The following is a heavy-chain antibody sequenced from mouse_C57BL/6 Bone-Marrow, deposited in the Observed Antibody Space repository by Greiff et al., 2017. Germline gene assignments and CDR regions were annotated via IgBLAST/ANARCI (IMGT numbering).Heavy chain of an antibody. J-gene: IGHJ1*03. CDR2: ISDGGSYT. Sequence: EVQLVESGGGLVKPGGSLKLSCAASGFTFSSYAMSWVRQTPEKRLEWVATISDGGSYTYYPDNVKGRFTISRDNAKNNLYLQMSHLKSEDTAMYYCASFPSIYYGCYFDVWGTGTTVTVSS. CDR3: ASFPSIYYGCYFDV. D-gene: IGHD2-1*01. V-gene: IGHV5-4*01. CDR1: GFTFSSYA.